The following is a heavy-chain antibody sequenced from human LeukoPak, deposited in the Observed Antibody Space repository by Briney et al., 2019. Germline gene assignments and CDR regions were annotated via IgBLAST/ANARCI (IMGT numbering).Heavy chain of an antibody. V-gene: IGHV4-34*01. Sequence: SETLSLTCAVYGGSFSGYYWSWIRQPPGKGLEWIGEINHSGSTNYNPSLKSRVTISVDTSKNQFSLKLSSVTAADTAVYYCARRGRITIFGVVMGYNWFDPWGQGTLVTVSS. D-gene: IGHD3-3*01. J-gene: IGHJ5*02. CDR2: INHSGST. CDR1: GGSFSGYY. CDR3: ARRGRITIFGVVMGYNWFDP.